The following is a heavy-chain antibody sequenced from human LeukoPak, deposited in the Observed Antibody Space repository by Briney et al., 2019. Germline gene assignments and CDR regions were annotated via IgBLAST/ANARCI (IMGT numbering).Heavy chain of an antibody. CDR2: ISYDGSNK. CDR3: AKGIPADY. Sequence: PGRSLRLSCAASGFTFSSYGMHWVRQAPGKGLEWVAVISYDGSNKYYADSVKGRFTISRDNSQNTLYLQMNSLTPEDTAVYYCAKGIPADYWGQGTLVTVSS. CDR1: GFTFSSYG. J-gene: IGHJ4*02. V-gene: IGHV3-30*18.